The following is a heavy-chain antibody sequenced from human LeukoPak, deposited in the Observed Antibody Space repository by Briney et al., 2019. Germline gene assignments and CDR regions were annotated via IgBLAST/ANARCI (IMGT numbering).Heavy chain of an antibody. J-gene: IGHJ5*02. CDR2: MNPNSGNT. CDR1: GYTFTSYD. V-gene: IGHV1-8*01. D-gene: IGHD3-10*01. Sequence: ASVKVSCKASGYTFTSYDINWVRQATGQGLEWMGWMNPNSGNTGYAQKFQGRVTMTRNTSISTGYMELSSLRSQDTAVYYCARTPAKAMVRGVIWNWFDPWGQGTLVTVSS. CDR3: ARTPAKAMVRGVIWNWFDP.